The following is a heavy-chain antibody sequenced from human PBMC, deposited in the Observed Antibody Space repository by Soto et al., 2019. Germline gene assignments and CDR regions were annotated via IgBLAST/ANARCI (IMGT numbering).Heavy chain of an antibody. CDR1: GYSFTSYW. CDR3: ARAHIVVVTALSPWFDP. V-gene: IGHV5-51*01. J-gene: IGHJ5*02. D-gene: IGHD2-21*02. Sequence: PGESLKISCKGSGYSFTSYWIGWVRQMPGKGLEWMGIIYPGDSDTRYSPSFQGQVTISADKSISTAYLQWSSLKASDTAMYYCARAHIVVVTALSPWFDPWGQGTLVIVTS. CDR2: IYPGDSDT.